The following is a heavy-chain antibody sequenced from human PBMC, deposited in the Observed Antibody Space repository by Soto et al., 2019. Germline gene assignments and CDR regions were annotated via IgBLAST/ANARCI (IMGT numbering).Heavy chain of an antibody. J-gene: IGHJ4*02. V-gene: IGHV3-23*01. CDR3: AKRTSGWYFDS. CDR2: ISGSGDST. CDR1: GFTFSSYA. D-gene: IGHD6-19*01. Sequence: EVQLLESGGGLVQPGGSLRLSCAASGFTFSSYAMSWVRQAPGKGLEWVSVISGSGDSTYYADSVKGRFTISRDNSKNTLYLQMNSLRAVDTAVYYCAKRTSGWYFDSWGQGTLVTVSS.